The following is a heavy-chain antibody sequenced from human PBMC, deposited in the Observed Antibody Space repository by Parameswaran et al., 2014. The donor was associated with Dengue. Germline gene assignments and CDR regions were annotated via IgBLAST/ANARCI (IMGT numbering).Heavy chain of an antibody. CDR3: ARATVSNLYFDY. J-gene: IGHJ4*02. V-gene: IGHV3-21*01. Sequence: RQAPRKGLEWVSSISSSSSYIYYADSVKGRFTISRDNAKNSLYLQMNSLRAEDTAVYYCARATVSNLYFDYWGQGTLVTVSS. CDR2: ISSSSSYI. D-gene: IGHD4-11*01.